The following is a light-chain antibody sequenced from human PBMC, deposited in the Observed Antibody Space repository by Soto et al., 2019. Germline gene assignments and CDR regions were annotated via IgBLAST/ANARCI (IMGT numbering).Light chain of an antibody. CDR1: QSISSNY. J-gene: IGKJ1*01. Sequence: EIVLTQSPGTLSLSPGERATLSCRASQSISSNYLAWYQQKPGQAPRLLIYGASSRDTDIPDRFSGSGSGTDFTLTISSLEPEDFAVYYCQHYGSSRWTFGQGTKVEIK. CDR3: QHYGSSRWT. CDR2: GAS. V-gene: IGKV3-20*01.